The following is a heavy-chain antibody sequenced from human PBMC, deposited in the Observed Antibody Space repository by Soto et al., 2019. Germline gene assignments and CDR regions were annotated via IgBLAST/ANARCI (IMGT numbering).Heavy chain of an antibody. Sequence: EVQLLESGGGLVQPGGSLRLSCAASGFTSTNYAMSWVRQAPGKGLEWVSAISSSGGSTYYADSVKGRFTICRDNSKNTLYLQMNSLRAEDTAVYYCAKYLYGYYYYGMDVWGQGTTVTVSS. CDR2: ISSSGGST. CDR3: AKYLYGYYYYGMDV. CDR1: GFTSTNYA. J-gene: IGHJ6*02. V-gene: IGHV3-23*01. D-gene: IGHD6-13*01.